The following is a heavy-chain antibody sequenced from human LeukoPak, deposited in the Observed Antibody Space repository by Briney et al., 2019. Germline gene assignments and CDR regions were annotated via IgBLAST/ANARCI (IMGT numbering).Heavy chain of an antibody. J-gene: IGHJ4*02. CDR2: IYYSGST. Sequence: SQTLSLTCTVSGGSISSYYWNWIRQPPGKGLEWIGYIYYSGSTNYNPSLKSRVTISVDTSKNQFSLKLTSLTAADTAVYYCAREDSSGYLGYWGQGTLVTVSS. V-gene: IGHV4-59*01. D-gene: IGHD3-22*01. CDR3: AREDSSGYLGY. CDR1: GGSISSYY.